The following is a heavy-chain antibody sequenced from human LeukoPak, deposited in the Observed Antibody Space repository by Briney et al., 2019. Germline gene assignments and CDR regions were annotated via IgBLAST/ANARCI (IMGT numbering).Heavy chain of an antibody. J-gene: IGHJ4*02. CDR2: ITNSGSAI. CDR3: ARDPDTSSKVDY. V-gene: IGHV3-11*01. Sequence: GGSLRLSCAASGFRFSDHYMSWIRQTPEKGVEWVSHITNSGSAIYYADSVKGRFTISRDNAKNSLYLQMNSLRLEDTAIYYCARDPDTSSKVDYWGQGTLVTVSS. D-gene: IGHD1-14*01. CDR1: GFRFSDHY.